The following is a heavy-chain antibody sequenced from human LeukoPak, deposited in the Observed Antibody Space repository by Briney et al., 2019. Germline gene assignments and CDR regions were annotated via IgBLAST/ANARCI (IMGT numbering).Heavy chain of an antibody. V-gene: IGHV4-59*01. J-gene: IGHJ4*02. Sequence: SETLSLTCTVSGGSISSYYWSWVRQPPGKGLEWIGYIYYSGSTNYNPSLKSRVTISVDTSKNQFSLKLSSVTAADTAVYYCARTSLYYDSSGYYFDYWGQGTLLTVSS. CDR1: GGSISSYY. D-gene: IGHD3-22*01. CDR2: IYYSGST. CDR3: ARTSLYYDSSGYYFDY.